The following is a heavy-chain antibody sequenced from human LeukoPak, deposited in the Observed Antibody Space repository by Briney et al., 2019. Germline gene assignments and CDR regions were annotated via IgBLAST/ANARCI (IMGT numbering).Heavy chain of an antibody. D-gene: IGHD3-22*01. CDR2: IDSTGAYT. CDR3: AKYQYYYDSSGSS. Sequence: PGGSLRLSCAASGFIFSNYAMSWVRQAPGKGLEWVSAIDSTGAYTWYADSVKGRFTISKDSSKTILYLQMNSLRAEDAAVYFCAKYQYYYDSSGSSWGQGTLVTVSS. CDR1: GFIFSNYA. V-gene: IGHV3-23*01. J-gene: IGHJ5*02.